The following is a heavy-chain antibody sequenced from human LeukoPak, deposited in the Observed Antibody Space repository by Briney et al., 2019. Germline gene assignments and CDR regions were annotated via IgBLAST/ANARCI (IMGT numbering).Heavy chain of an antibody. CDR1: GFTFDDYG. D-gene: IGHD6-19*01. Sequence: GGSLRLSCAASGFTFDDYGMSWVRQAPGKGLEWVAGINWNGGSTGYADSVKGRFTISRDNAKNSLYLQMNSLRAEDTALYYCARRSGRTNYYMDVWGKGTTVTVSS. J-gene: IGHJ6*03. CDR2: INWNGGST. CDR3: ARRSGRTNYYMDV. V-gene: IGHV3-20*04.